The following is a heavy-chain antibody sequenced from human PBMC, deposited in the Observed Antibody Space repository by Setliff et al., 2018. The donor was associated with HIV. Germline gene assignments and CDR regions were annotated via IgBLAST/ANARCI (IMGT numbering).Heavy chain of an antibody. CDR3: IIAYSSGWLAPMGFDS. D-gene: IGHD6-19*01. CDR1: GGSINNDIYF. J-gene: IGHJ4*02. CDR2: IYYSGST. Sequence: PSETLSLTCSVSGGSINNDIYFWSWIRQHPGKGLEWIGYIYYSGSTYYNPSLKSRATISVDTSKNQFSLKLSSVTAADTAVYYCIIAYSSGWLAPMGFDSWGQGTLVTVSS. V-gene: IGHV4-31*08.